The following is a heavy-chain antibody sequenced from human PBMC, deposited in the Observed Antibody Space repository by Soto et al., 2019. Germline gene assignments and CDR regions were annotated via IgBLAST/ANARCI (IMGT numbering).Heavy chain of an antibody. CDR3: AKDRSGIAVAGTFGFDY. D-gene: IGHD6-19*01. J-gene: IGHJ4*02. CDR2: ISGSGGST. CDR1: GFTFSSYA. V-gene: IGHV3-23*01. Sequence: GGSLRLSCAASGFTFSSYAMSWFRQAPGKGLEWVSAISGSGGSTYYADSVKGRFTISRDNSKNTLYLQMNSLRAEDTAVYYCAKDRSGIAVAGTFGFDYWGQGTLVTVSS.